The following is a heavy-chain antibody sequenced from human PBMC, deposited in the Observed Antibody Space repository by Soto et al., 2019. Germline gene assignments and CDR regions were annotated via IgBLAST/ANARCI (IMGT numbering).Heavy chain of an antibody. V-gene: IGHV3-30-3*01. J-gene: IGHJ6*02. Sequence: GGSLRLSCAASGFTFSSYAMHWVRQAPGKGLEWVAVISYDGSNKYYADSVKGRFTISRDNSKNTLYLQMNSLRAEDTAVYYCARVWTIEYSSSPGPYGMDVWGQGTTVTVSS. CDR3: ARVWTIEYSSSPGPYGMDV. CDR2: ISYDGSNK. CDR1: GFTFSSYA. D-gene: IGHD6-6*01.